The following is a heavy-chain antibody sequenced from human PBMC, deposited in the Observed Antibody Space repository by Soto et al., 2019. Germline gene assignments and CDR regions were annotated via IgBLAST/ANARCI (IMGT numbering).Heavy chain of an antibody. J-gene: IGHJ6*02. CDR3: AKEVESSSSRRSSYYYYGMDV. D-gene: IGHD6-6*01. CDR2: ISYDGSNK. Sequence: PGGSLRLSCAASGFTFSSYAMHWVRQAPGKGLEWVAVISYDGSNKYYADSVKGRFTISRDNSKNTLYLQMNSLRAEDTAVYYCAKEVESSSSRRSSYYYYGMDVWGQGTTVTVSS. CDR1: GFTFSSYA. V-gene: IGHV3-30-3*01.